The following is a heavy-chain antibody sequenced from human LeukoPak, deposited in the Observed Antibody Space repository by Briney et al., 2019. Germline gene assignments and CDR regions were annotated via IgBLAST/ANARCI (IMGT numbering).Heavy chain of an antibody. J-gene: IGHJ6*02. CDR2: INHSGST. Sequence: SETLSLTCAVYGGSFSGYYWSWIRQPPGKGLEWIGEINHSGSTDYNPSLKSRVTISVDTSKNQFSLKLSSVTAADTAVYYCARGVVRGVYYYYGMDVWGQGTTVTVSS. CDR3: ARGVVRGVYYYYGMDV. D-gene: IGHD3-10*01. CDR1: GGSFSGYY. V-gene: IGHV4-34*01.